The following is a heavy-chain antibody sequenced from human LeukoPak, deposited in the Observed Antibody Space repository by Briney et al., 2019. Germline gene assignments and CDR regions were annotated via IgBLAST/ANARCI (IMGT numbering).Heavy chain of an antibody. V-gene: IGHV5-51*03. CDR2: IIPGDSDT. Sequence: PGASLRSSGKVSENSFTSYWTGWVRQMPGKGLGWLGIIIPGDSDTRYSPSFQGQVTISADKSISTAYLQWSSLKASDTAMYYCASQGLVGATDDGYFQHWGQGTLVTVSS. CDR1: ENSFTSYW. CDR3: ASQGLVGATDDGYFQH. D-gene: IGHD1-26*01. J-gene: IGHJ1*01.